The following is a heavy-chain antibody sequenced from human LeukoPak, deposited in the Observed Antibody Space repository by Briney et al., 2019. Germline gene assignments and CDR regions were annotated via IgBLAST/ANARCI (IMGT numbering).Heavy chain of an antibody. CDR3: ARDLGDSGAFDI. V-gene: IGHV3-66*02. D-gene: IGHD4-17*01. J-gene: IGHJ3*02. CDR2: IYSGGSK. CDR1: GFTVSSNY. Sequence: GRSLRLSCAASGFTVSSNYMSWVRHGPGKGLELVSVIYSGGSKYYADSVKGRFTISRDNSKNTLYLQMNSLRAENTAVYYCARDLGDSGAFDIWGQGTMVTVSS.